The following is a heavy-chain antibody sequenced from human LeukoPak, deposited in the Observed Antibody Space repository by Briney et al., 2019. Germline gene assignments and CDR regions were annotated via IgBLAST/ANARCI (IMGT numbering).Heavy chain of an antibody. Sequence: GGSLRLSCAASGFTVSSNYMSWVRQAPGEGLEWVSIIYSGGSTSYADSVKGRLTISRDNSKNTLYLQMNSLRAEDTAVYYCASGLDYGGLDYWGQGTLVTVSS. J-gene: IGHJ4*02. V-gene: IGHV3-66*01. D-gene: IGHD4-23*01. CDR1: GFTVSSNY. CDR3: ASGLDYGGLDY. CDR2: IYSGGST.